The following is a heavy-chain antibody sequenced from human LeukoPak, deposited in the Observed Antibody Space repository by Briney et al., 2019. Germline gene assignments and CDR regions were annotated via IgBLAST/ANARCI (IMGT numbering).Heavy chain of an antibody. CDR3: ARDGGSGGGFDY. D-gene: IGHD3-10*01. CDR1: GGSISGDY. J-gene: IGHJ4*02. V-gene: IGHV4-59*01. CDR2: IYYSGST. Sequence: SETLSLTCTVSGGSISGDYWSWIRQAPGKGLEWIAYIYYSGSTNYNPSLKSRVTISVDTSKNQFSLKLTSVTATDTAVYCCARDGGSGGGFDYWGQGTLVTVSS.